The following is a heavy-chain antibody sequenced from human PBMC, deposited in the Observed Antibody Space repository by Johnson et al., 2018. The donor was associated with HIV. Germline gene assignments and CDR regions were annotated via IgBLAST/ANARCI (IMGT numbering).Heavy chain of an antibody. CDR2: IYSGGST. D-gene: IGHD3-10*01. CDR3: AKDYEWFGEFVDAFDI. V-gene: IGHV3-66*01. Sequence: VQLVESGGGLVQPGGSLRLSCAASGFTVSSIYMSWVRQAPGKGLEWVSIIYSGGSTYYADSVKGRFTISRDNSKNTLYLQMNSLRAEDTAVYYCAKDYEWFGEFVDAFDIWGQGTMVTVSS. CDR1: GFTVSSIY. J-gene: IGHJ3*02.